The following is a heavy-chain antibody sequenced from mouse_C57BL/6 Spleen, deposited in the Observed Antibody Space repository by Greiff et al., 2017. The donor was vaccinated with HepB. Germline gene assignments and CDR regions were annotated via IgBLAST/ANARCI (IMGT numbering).Heavy chain of an antibody. J-gene: IGHJ2*01. CDR2: IWSGGST. CDR1: GFSLTSYG. CDR3: ASHYYGLGY. Sequence: VMLVESGPGLVQPSQSLSITCTVSGFSLTSYGVHWVRQSPGKGLEWLGVIWSGGSTDYNAAFISRLSISKDNSKSQVFFKMNSLQADETAIYYCASHYYGLGYWGQGTTLTVSS. D-gene: IGHD1-2*01. V-gene: IGHV2-2*01.